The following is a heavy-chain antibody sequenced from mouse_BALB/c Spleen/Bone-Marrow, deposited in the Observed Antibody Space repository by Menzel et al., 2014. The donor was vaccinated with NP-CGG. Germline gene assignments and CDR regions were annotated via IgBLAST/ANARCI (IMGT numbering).Heavy chain of an antibody. V-gene: IGHV5-6-3*01. CDR2: INSNGVST. CDR3: GLRNAMDY. Sequence: EVMLVESGGGLVQPGGSLKLSCAASGFTFSSYGMSWVRQTPDKRLELVATINSNGVSTYYPDSVKGRFTISRDNAKNTLYLQMSSLKSGDTAMYHCGLRNAMDYWGQGTSVTVSS. J-gene: IGHJ4*01. D-gene: IGHD6-5*01. CDR1: GFTFSSYG.